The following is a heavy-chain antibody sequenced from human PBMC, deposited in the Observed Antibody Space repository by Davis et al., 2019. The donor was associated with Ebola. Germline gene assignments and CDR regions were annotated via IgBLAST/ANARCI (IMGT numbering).Heavy chain of an antibody. CDR1: GFTVSSNY. J-gene: IGHJ4*02. CDR2: IYSGGST. V-gene: IGHV3-53*01. D-gene: IGHD6-13*01. Sequence: GESLKISCAASGFTVSSNYMSWVRQAPGKGLEWVSVIYSGGSTYYADSVKGRFTISRHNSKNTLYLQMNSLRAEDTAVYYCARDLAFSSSWYDYWGQGTQVTVSS. CDR3: ARDLAFSSSWYDY.